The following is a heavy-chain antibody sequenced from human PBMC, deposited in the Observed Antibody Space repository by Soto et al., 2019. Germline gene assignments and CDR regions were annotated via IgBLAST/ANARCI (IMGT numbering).Heavy chain of an antibody. CDR3: ARYNWVAPSDCGMDV. J-gene: IGHJ6*02. CDR2: INAGNGHT. CDR1: GYTLTSHD. D-gene: IGHD1-1*01. V-gene: IGHV1-3*05. Sequence: QVQLVQSGAEEKKPGASVKVSCKASGYTLTSHDIHWVRQAPGQRLEWMGWINAGNGHTEYSQKFLDRVTITRDTSASTVYMELSGLRSADTAVYYCARYNWVAPSDCGMDVWGQGTTVSVSS.